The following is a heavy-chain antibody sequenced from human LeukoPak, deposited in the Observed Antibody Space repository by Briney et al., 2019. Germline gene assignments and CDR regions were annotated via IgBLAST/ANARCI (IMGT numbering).Heavy chain of an antibody. CDR2: ISYDGSNK. Sequence: GSLRLSCAASGFTFSSYGMHWVRQAPGKGLEWVAVISYDGSNKYYADSVKGRFTISRDNSKNTLYLQMNSLRAEDTAVYYCATTNVPIDLERAPFDYWGQGTLVTVSS. CDR3: ATTNVPIDLERAPFDY. D-gene: IGHD1-1*01. J-gene: IGHJ4*02. CDR1: GFTFSSYG. V-gene: IGHV3-30*03.